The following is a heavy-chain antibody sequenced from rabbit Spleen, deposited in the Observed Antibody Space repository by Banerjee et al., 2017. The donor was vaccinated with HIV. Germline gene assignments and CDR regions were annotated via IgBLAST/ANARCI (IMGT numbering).Heavy chain of an antibody. D-gene: IGHD4-1*01. J-gene: IGHJ4*01. CDR3: VRNSGWGVSYFNL. CDR2: INTGSGST. Sequence: QEQLEESGGGLVKPGGTLTLTCKASGIDFSTYSYMCWVRQAPGKGLEWIACINTGSGSTWYASWVNGRFTIPSHNAQNTLYLQLTSLTAADTATYFCVRNSGWGVSYFNLWGPGTLVTVS. V-gene: IGHV1S43*01. CDR1: GIDFSTYSY.